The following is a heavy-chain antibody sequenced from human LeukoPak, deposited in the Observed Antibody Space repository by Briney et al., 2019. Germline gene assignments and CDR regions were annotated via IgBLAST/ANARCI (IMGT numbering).Heavy chain of an antibody. V-gene: IGHV3-53*04. D-gene: IGHD6-19*01. Sequence: GGSLRLSCAASGFTVSSNYMSWVRQAPGKELEWVSVIYSGGSTYYADSVKGRFTISTHNSKNTLYLQMNSLRAEDTAVYYCARAPEWLIFDYWGQGTLVTVSS. CDR2: IYSGGST. CDR3: ARAPEWLIFDY. CDR1: GFTVSSNY. J-gene: IGHJ4*02.